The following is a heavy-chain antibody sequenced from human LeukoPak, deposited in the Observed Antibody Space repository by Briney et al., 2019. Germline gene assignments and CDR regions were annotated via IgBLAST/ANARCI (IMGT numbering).Heavy chain of an antibody. CDR2: IRSDGSDT. Sequence: GGSLRLSCAASGFTFSDTWMHWVRQAPGEGLVWVSRIRSDGSDTRYAESVKGRFTISRDNAKNTLYLQMNSLRAEDTAVYYCARDWFRAIDYWGQGTLVTVSS. CDR1: GFTFSDTW. CDR3: ARDWFRAIDY. V-gene: IGHV3-74*01. D-gene: IGHD3-10*01. J-gene: IGHJ4*02.